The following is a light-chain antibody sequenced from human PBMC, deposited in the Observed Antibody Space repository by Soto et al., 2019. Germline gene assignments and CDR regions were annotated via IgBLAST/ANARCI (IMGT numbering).Light chain of an antibody. CDR1: QGPPNIDGNTY. CDR2: KVS. J-gene: IGKJ2*01. Sequence: EVGRTQSPLPRPFTLDQPASFSSRSGQGPPNIDGNTYLGGFQQRPGQPPSRLIFKVSNRESGVPDRFSGSGSGTDFTLKISRVEAEDVGVYYCMQGTHWPPYTFGQGTKLEIK. CDR3: MQGTHWPPYT. V-gene: IGKV2-30*01.